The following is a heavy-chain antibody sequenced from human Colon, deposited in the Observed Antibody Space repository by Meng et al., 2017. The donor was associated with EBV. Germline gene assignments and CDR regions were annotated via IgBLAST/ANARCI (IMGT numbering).Heavy chain of an antibody. J-gene: IGHJ5*02. Sequence: QVQLQQWGAGLLKPSETLSRSCAVYGGSFRGYYWTWIRHPPGKGLEWIGEIDHRGNTKYNPSLKSRVTISLDTSKKQFSLKVSSVTAADSAVYYCARRGPSGNFSPWSQGALVTVST. CDR1: GGSFRGYY. V-gene: IGHV4-34*01. CDR3: ARRGPSGNFSP. D-gene: IGHD3-10*01. CDR2: IDHRGNT.